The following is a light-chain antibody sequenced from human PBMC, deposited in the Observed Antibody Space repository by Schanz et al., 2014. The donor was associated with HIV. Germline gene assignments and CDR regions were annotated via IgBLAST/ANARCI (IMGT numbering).Light chain of an antibody. CDR2: DNN. V-gene: IGLV1-40*01. J-gene: IGLJ2*01. CDR1: SSNIGAGYD. Sequence: QSVLTQPPSVSGAPGQRVTMSCTGSSSNIGAGYDVHWYQQVPGTAPTLLIYDNNHRPSGVPDRFSVSSSGTSASLVISDLRSEDEADYYCQSYDDRLRAVVFGGGTKLTVL. CDR3: QSYDDRLRAVV.